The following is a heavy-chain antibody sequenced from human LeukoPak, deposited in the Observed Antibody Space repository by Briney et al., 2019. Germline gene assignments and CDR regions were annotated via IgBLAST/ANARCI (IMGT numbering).Heavy chain of an antibody. V-gene: IGHV3-9*01. CDR3: AKVSGSGDGYNFEY. D-gene: IGHD5-24*01. J-gene: IGHJ4*02. CDR1: GFTFDDYS. Sequence: GGSLRLSCAASGFTFDDYSMQWDRQPPGGGREWVSGSRWNGGSIVYADSVKGGFTISRDNAKNSLYLQMISLRAEDTALYYCAKVSGSGDGYNFEYWGQGTLVTVSS. CDR2: SRWNGGSI.